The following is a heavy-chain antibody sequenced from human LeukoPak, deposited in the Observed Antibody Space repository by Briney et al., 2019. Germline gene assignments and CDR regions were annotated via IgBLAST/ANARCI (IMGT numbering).Heavy chain of an antibody. CDR2: IYHSGST. CDR1: GGSISSGGYY. V-gene: IGHV4-30-2*01. J-gene: IGHJ6*02. CDR3: ARDAGHQLSRRNYYAMDV. Sequence: PSQTLSLTCTVSGGSISSGGYYWSWIRQPPGKGLEWIGYIYHSGSTYYNPSLKSRVTISVDRSKNQFSLKVSPVTAADTAVYYCARDAGHQLSRRNYYAMDVWGQGTTVTVSS. D-gene: IGHD2-2*01.